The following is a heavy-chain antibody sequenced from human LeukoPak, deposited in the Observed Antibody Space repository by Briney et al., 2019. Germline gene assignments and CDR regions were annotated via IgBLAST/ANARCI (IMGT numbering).Heavy chain of an antibody. J-gene: IGHJ4*02. D-gene: IGHD7-27*01. CDR2: INPNSGGT. CDR1: GYTLTAYY. V-gene: IGHV1-2*02. Sequence: ASVKVSCKASGYTLTAYYMHWVRQAPGQGLEWMGWINPNSGGTNYAQNFQGRVTMTTDTSISTAYMELSGLTSDDTAVCYCARDRWGRGDFDYWGQGTLVTVSP. CDR3: ARDRWGRGDFDY.